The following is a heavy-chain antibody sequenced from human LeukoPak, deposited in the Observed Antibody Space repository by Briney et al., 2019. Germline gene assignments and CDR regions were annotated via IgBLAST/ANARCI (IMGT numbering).Heavy chain of an antibody. CDR1: GYTFTSYG. V-gene: IGHV1-18*01. Sequence: ASVKVSCKASGYTFTSYGISWVRQAPGQGLEWMGWISAYNGNTNYAQKLQGRVTMTTDTSTSTAYMELRSLRSDDTAVYYCVREAVPPVAGYNWFDPWGQGTLVTVSS. CDR3: VREAVPPVAGYNWFDP. J-gene: IGHJ5*02. D-gene: IGHD6-19*01. CDR2: ISAYNGNT.